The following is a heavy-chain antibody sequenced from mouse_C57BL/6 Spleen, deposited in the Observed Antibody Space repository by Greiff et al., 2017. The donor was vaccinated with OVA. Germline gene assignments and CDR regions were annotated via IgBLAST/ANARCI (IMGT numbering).Heavy chain of an antibody. J-gene: IGHJ4*01. CDR2: IDPANGNT. CDR3: ARGGLRLQEVMDY. V-gene: IGHV14-3*01. Sequence: VQLQQSVAELVRPGASVKLSCTASGFNIKNTYMHWVKQRPEQGLEWIGRIDPANGNTKYAPKFQGKATITADTYSNTAYLQLISLTSEDTAIYYGARGGLRLQEVMDYWGQGTSVTVSS. CDR1: GFNIKNTY. D-gene: IGHD3-2*02.